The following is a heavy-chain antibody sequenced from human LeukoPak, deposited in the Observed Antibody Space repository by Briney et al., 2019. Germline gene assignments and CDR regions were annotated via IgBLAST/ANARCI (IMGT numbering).Heavy chain of an antibody. D-gene: IGHD2-15*01. CDR3: ARSADLCSGGSCPPYVFDY. CDR2: IYYSGST. V-gene: IGHV4-31*03. J-gene: IGHJ4*02. Sequence: SQTLSLTCTVSGGSISSGGYSWSWIRQHPGKGLEWIGYIYYSGSTYYNPSLKSRVTISVDTSKNQFSLKLSSVTAADTAVYYCARSADLCSGGSCPPYVFDYWGQGTLVTVSS. CDR1: GGSISSGGYS.